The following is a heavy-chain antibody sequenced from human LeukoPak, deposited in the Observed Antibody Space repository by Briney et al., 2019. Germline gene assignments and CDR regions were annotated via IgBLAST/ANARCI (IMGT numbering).Heavy chain of an antibody. J-gene: IGHJ4*02. D-gene: IGHD6-19*01. CDR2: ISSSSSYI. CDR3: ARAPSPLAVAGTDY. CDR1: GFTFSSYT. Sequence: GGSLRLSCAAAGFTFSSYTMNWVRQAPGKGLEWVSSISSSSSYIYYVDSVKGRFTISRDNAKNSLYLQMNSLRAEDTAVYYCARAPSPLAVAGTDYWGQGTLVTVSS. V-gene: IGHV3-21*01.